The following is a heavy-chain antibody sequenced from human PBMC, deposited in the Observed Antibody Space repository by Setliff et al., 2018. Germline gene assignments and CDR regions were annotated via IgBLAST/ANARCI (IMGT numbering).Heavy chain of an antibody. V-gene: IGHV1-2*02. Sequence: ASVKVSCKASGYTFTGYYMHWVRQAPGQGLEWMGWINPNSGGTNYARKFQGRVTMTRDTSISTAYMELSRLRSDDTAVYYCARGETPNTYLYTFGGVIVAAEYFQHWGQGTLVTVSS. CDR2: INPNSGGT. J-gene: IGHJ1*01. CDR3: ARGETPNTYLYTFGGVIVAAEYFQH. D-gene: IGHD3-16*02. CDR1: GYTFTGYY.